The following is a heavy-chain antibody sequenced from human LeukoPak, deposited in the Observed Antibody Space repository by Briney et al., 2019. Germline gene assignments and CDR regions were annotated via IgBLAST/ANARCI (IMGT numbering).Heavy chain of an antibody. CDR3: AYYYDSSGTLWDY. V-gene: IGHV4-61*01. CDR1: GGSVSSGSYY. Sequence: PSETLSLTCTVSGGSVSSGSYYRSWIRQPPGKGLEWIGYIYYSGSTNYNPSLKSRVTISVDTSKNQFSLKLSSVTAADTAVYYCAYYYDSSGTLWDYWGQGTLVTVSS. CDR2: IYYSGST. D-gene: IGHD3-22*01. J-gene: IGHJ4*02.